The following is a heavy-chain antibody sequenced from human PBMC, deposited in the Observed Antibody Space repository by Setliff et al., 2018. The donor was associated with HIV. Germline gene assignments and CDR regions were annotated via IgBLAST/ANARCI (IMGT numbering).Heavy chain of an antibody. J-gene: IGHJ4*02. CDR2: VYFTGHT. V-gene: IGHV4-59*01. CDR1: GGSISRYY. CDR3: ARSPEWGAGGIDY. D-gene: IGHD1-26*01. Sequence: SETLSLTCTVSGGSISRYYWSWIRQSPGKGLEWIGYVYFTGHTNFNPSLKSRVTMSIDTPQNQFSLTLTSETAADTAVYYCARSPEWGAGGIDYWGQGTLVTVSS.